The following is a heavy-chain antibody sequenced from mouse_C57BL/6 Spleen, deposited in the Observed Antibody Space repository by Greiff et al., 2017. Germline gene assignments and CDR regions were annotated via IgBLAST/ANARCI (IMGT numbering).Heavy chain of an antibody. D-gene: IGHD2-2*01. Sequence: VQLQQPGAELVKPGASVKLSCKASGYTFTSYWMQWVKQRPGQGLEWIGEIDPSDSSTNYNQKFKGKATLTVDTASSTAYMQLSSLTSEDSAVYYCARSPYGYDVGYFDYWGQGTTLTVSS. CDR3: ARSPYGYDVGYFDY. J-gene: IGHJ2*01. CDR2: IDPSDSST. V-gene: IGHV1-50*01. CDR1: GYTFTSYW.